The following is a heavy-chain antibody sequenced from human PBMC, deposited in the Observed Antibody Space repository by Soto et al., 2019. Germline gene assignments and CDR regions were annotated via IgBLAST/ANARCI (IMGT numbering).Heavy chain of an antibody. D-gene: IGHD3-3*02. CDR3: ISLAFS. V-gene: IGHV3-74*01. Sequence: EVQLVESGGGLVQPGGSLRLSCAVSGCTFSAWWMKWVRQVPGKGLVWVSRINPDGSIVDYADYVKGRFTVSRDNAKDTLYLQMDSLRAEDTGVYYCISLAFSWGRGTLVTVSS. CDR1: GCTFSAWW. J-gene: IGHJ4*02. CDR2: INPDGSIV.